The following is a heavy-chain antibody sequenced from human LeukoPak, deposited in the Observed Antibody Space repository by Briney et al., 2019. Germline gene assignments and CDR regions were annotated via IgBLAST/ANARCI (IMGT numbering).Heavy chain of an antibody. V-gene: IGHV4-4*07. CDR3: ARDFGAAGSFDY. CDR1: GGSISSYY. J-gene: IGHJ4*02. Sequence: SETLSLTCTVSGGSISSYYWSWIRQPAGKGLEWIGRIHTSGSTNYNPSLKSRVTMSADTSKNQFSVKLTSVTAADTAAYFCARDFGAAGSFDYWGRGTQVTVSS. CDR2: IHTSGST. D-gene: IGHD6-13*01.